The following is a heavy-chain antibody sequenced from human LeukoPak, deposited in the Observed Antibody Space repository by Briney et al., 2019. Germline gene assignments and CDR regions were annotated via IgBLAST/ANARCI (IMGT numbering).Heavy chain of an antibody. V-gene: IGHV3-30*18. CDR1: GFTVSSNY. CDR2: ISYDGSNK. J-gene: IGHJ4*02. Sequence: GGSLRLSCAASGFTVSSNYMSWVRQAPGKGLEWVAVISYDGSNKYYADSVKGRFTISRDNSKNTLYLQMNSLRAEDTAVYYCAKGTMIVADDYFDYWGQGTLVTVSS. D-gene: IGHD3-22*01. CDR3: AKGTMIVADDYFDY.